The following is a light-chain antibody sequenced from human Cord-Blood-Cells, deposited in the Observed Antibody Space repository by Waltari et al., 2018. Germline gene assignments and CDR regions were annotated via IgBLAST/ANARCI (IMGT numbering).Light chain of an antibody. V-gene: IGKV1-39*01. CDR3: QQSYSTRFT. CDR1: QSISSY. CDR2: AAS. Sequence: DIQMTLSPSSLSASVRDRVTITCRASQSISSYLNWYQQKPGKAPKLLIYAASSLQSGVPSRFSGSGSGTDFTLTISSLQPEDFATYYCQQSYSTRFTFGPGTKVDIK. J-gene: IGKJ3*01.